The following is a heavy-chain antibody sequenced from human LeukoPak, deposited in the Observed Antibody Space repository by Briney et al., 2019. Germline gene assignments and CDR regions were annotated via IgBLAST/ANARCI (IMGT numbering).Heavy chain of an antibody. J-gene: IGHJ6*03. V-gene: IGHV3-30*04. CDR1: GFTFSSYA. CDR2: ISYDGSNK. D-gene: IGHD3-10*01. CDR3: ARVGGSGYYMDV. Sequence: QSGGSLRLSCAASGFTFSSYAMHWVRQAPGKGLEWVAVISYDGSNKYYADSVKGRFTISRDNSKNTLYLQMNSLRAEDTAVYYCARVGGSGYYMDVWGKGTTVTVSS.